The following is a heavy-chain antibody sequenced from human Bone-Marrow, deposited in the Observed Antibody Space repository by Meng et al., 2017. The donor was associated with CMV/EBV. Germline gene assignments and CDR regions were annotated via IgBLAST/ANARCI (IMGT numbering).Heavy chain of an antibody. V-gene: IGHV4-59*01. CDR2: IYYSGST. D-gene: IGHD4-23*01. J-gene: IGHJ2*01. CDR3: ARNEVMTMVVTRGKPWYFDL. CDR1: GGSISSYY. Sequence: GSLRLSCTVSGGSISSYYWSWIRQPPGKGLEWIGYIYYSGSTNYNPSLKSRVTISVDTSKNQFSLKLSSVTAVDTAVYYCARNEVMTMVVTRGKPWYFDLWGRGTLVTFSS.